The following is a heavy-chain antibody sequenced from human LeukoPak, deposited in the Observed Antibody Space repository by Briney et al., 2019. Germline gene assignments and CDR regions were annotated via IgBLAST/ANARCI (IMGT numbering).Heavy chain of an antibody. J-gene: IGHJ4*02. CDR3: AKGKVVTYYFDY. CDR1: GFAFSSYA. V-gene: IGHV3-23*01. Sequence: GGSLRLSCAASGFAFSSYAMSWVRQAPGKGLEWVSAISGSGGSTYYADSVKGRFTISRDNSKNTLYLQMNSLRAEDTAVYYCAKGKVVTYYFDYWGQGTLVTVSS. D-gene: IGHD4-23*01. CDR2: ISGSGGST.